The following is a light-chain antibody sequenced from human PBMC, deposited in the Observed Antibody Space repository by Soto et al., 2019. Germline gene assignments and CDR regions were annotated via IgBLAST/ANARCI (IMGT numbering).Light chain of an antibody. CDR2: GSS. V-gene: IGKV3-20*01. Sequence: EVVLTQSPGTLSLSPGERATLSCRASQSVSNNYFAWYQQKPGQAPRLLIFGSSDRATGIPDRFSGSGSGTDFTLTIISLEPEDFSVYYCHQYGSSPPYTFGQGTKLEIK. CDR3: HQYGSSPPYT. J-gene: IGKJ2*01. CDR1: QSVSNNY.